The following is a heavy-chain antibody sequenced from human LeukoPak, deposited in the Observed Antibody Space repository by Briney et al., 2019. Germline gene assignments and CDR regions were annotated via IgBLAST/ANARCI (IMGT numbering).Heavy chain of an antibody. V-gene: IGHV3-48*01. CDR1: GFTFSSYS. Sequence: PGGSLRLSCAASGFTFSSYSMNWVRQAPGKGLEWVSYISSSSSTIYYADSVKGRFTISRDNSKNTLYLQMNSLRAEDTAVYYCARELIAVAGNYYYYGTDVWGQGTTVTVSS. CDR3: ARELIAVAGNYYYYGTDV. D-gene: IGHD6-19*01. J-gene: IGHJ6*02. CDR2: ISSSSSTI.